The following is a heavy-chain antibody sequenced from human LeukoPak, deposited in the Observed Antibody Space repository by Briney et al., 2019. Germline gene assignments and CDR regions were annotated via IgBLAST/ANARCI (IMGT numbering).Heavy chain of an antibody. J-gene: IGHJ4*02. Sequence: PGGSLRLSCAASGFTFSSYSMSWVRQAPGKGLEWVSSISTSSNYIYYADSVKGRFTISRDNAKNSLYLQMDSLRAEDTAVYYCARDNPYSSSWYRGGDYWGQGTLVTVSS. V-gene: IGHV3-21*01. D-gene: IGHD6-13*01. CDR2: ISTSSNYI. CDR1: GFTFSSYS. CDR3: ARDNPYSSSWYRGGDY.